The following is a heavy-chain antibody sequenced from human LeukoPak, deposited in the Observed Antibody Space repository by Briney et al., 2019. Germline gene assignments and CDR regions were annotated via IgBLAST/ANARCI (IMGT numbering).Heavy chain of an antibody. D-gene: IGHD2-15*01. CDR3: ARGLYCSGGSCYGRFDY. Sequence: AGGSLRLSCAASGFTFSNYNMNWVRQAPGTGLEWVSYISSSSSTIYYADSVKGRFTISRDNAKNSLYLQMKSLRAEDTAVYYCARGLYCSGGSCYGRFDYWGQGTLVTVSS. CDR2: ISSSSSTI. V-gene: IGHV3-48*01. J-gene: IGHJ4*02. CDR1: GFTFSNYN.